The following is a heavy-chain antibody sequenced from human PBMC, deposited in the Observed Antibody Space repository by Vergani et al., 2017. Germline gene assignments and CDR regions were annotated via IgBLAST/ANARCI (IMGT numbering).Heavy chain of an antibody. J-gene: IGHJ6*02. D-gene: IGHD6-13*01. CDR3: AREGYSSQTRNMDV. Sequence: VQLVESGGGLVQPGRSLRLSCAASGFTFSSYGMHWVRQAPGKGLEWVAVIWYDGSNKYYADSVKGRFTISRDNSKNTPYLQMNSLRAEDTAVYYCAREGYSSQTRNMDVWGQGTTVTVSS. CDR1: GFTFSSYG. V-gene: IGHV3-33*01. CDR2: IWYDGSNK.